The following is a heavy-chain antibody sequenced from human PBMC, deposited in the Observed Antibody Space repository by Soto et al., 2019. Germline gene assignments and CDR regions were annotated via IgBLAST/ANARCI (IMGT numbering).Heavy chain of an antibody. CDR1: GFTVSSNY. Sequence: PGGSLRLSCAASGFTVSSNYMSWVRQAPGKGLEWVSVIYSGGSTYYADSVKGRFTISRHNSKNTLYLQMNSLRAEDTAVYYCAGNTVTTLAYYYGMDVWGQGTTVTVSS. D-gene: IGHD4-17*01. CDR3: AGNTVTTLAYYYGMDV. V-gene: IGHV3-53*04. CDR2: IYSGGST. J-gene: IGHJ6*02.